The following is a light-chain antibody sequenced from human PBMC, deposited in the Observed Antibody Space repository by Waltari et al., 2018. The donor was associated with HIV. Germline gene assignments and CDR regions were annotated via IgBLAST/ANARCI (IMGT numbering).Light chain of an antibody. V-gene: IGLV1-47*01. J-gene: IGLJ3*02. Sequence: QSVLTQPPSTSAAPGQRVTISSSGATSQSPFTSFYWSQQLPGAAPKLLINDISHRPSGVPDRFSGSKSGASASLAITSLRSEDEGLYYCATWSAVLRAWVFGGGTKLTVL. CDR2: DIS. CDR3: ATWSAVLRAWV. CDR1: TSQSPFTS.